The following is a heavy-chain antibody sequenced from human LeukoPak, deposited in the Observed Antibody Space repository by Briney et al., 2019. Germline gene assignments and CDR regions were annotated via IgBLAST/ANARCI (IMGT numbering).Heavy chain of an antibody. CDR3: VRRGNGYSDAFDI. CDR2: IYPGDSDP. V-gene: IGHV5-51*01. D-gene: IGHD3-22*01. Sequence: GESLKISCKGFGYSFISYWIGWVRQVPGKGLEGMGIIYPGDSDPRYSPSFQGQVTISADKSSSTAYLHWSSLKASDTAMYYCVRRGNGYSDAFDIWGQGTMVTVSS. J-gene: IGHJ3*02. CDR1: GYSFISYW.